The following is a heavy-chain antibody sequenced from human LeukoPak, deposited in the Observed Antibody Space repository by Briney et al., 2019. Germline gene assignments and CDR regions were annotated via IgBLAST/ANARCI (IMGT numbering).Heavy chain of an antibody. V-gene: IGHV3-53*01. CDR3: ARGRAYNSD. J-gene: IGHJ4*02. Sequence: GGSLRLSCAAAGFTVRSNYMNWVRQAPGKGLEWVSVIYSGGNTYYADSAKGRFTISRDNSKNTLSLQMNSLRAEDTAVYYCARGRAYNSDWGQGTLVTVSS. CDR2: IYSGGNT. D-gene: IGHD5-24*01. CDR1: GFTVRSNY.